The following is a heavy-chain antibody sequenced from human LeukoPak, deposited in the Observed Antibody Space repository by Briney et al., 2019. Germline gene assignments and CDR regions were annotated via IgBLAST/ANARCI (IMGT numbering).Heavy chain of an antibody. CDR3: AKGQYASGWNSGDY. Sequence: GGSLRLSCAASGFTFSSYAMSWVRQAPGKGLEWVSSISGGHGGTYYADSVKGRFTISRDDSKNTLYLQVNSLRAEDTAVYYCAKGQYASGWNSGDYWGQGTLVTVSS. V-gene: IGHV3-23*01. CDR1: GFTFSSYA. J-gene: IGHJ4*02. D-gene: IGHD1/OR15-1a*01. CDR2: ISGGHGGT.